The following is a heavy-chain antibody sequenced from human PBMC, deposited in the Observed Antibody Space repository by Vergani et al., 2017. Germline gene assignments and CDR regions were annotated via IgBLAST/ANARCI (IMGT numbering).Heavy chain of an antibody. CDR1: GGSFSGYY. Sequence: QVQLQQWGAGLLKPSETLSLTCAVYGGSFSGYYWSWIRQPPGKGLEWIGEINHSGSTNYNPSLKSRVTISVDTSKNQFSLKLSSVTAADTAVYYCAKDAIYALYMITFGGVIGHFDYWGQGTLVTVSS. J-gene: IGHJ4*02. CDR3: AKDAIYALYMITFGGVIGHFDY. V-gene: IGHV4-34*01. CDR2: INHSGST. D-gene: IGHD3-16*02.